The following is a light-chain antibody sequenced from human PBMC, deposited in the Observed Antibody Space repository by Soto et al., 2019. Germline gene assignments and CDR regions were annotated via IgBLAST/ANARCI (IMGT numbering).Light chain of an antibody. Sequence: DNQMTQSPSSLSASVGYRVTIPCRASQSISSYLNWYQQKPGKAPKLLIYAASSLQSGVPSRFSGSGSGTDFTLTISSLQPEDFATYYCQQSYSTPKTFGQGTKVDIK. CDR1: QSISSY. J-gene: IGKJ1*01. V-gene: IGKV1-39*01. CDR2: AAS. CDR3: QQSYSTPKT.